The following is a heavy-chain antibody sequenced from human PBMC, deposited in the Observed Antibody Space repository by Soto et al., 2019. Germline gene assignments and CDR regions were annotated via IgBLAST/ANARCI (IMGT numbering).Heavy chain of an antibody. Sequence: SETLSLTCTVSGGSISSGDYYWSWIRQPPGKGLEWIGYIYYSGSTYYNPSLKSRVTISVDTSKNQFSLKLSSVTAADTAVYYCARASMEDYYDSSGYYYYYGMDVWGQGTTVTVSS. J-gene: IGHJ6*02. V-gene: IGHV4-30-4*01. D-gene: IGHD3-22*01. CDR3: ARASMEDYYDSSGYYYYYGMDV. CDR1: GGSISSGDYY. CDR2: IYYSGST.